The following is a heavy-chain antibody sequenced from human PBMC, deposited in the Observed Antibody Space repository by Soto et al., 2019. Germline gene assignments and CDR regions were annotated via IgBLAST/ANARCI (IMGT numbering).Heavy chain of an antibody. D-gene: IGHD6-19*01. V-gene: IGHV3-9*01. CDR1: GFTFDSYA. CDR3: VKDIHEQWLVSHFEY. J-gene: IGHJ4*02. CDR2: ISWNSGSR. Sequence: EVQLVESGGGLVQPGRSLRLSCVASGFTFDSYAMHWVRKAPGKGLEWVSGISWNSGSRGYEDSVKGRFTISRDNAQTALYLEMNSLSVGETAFYYCVKDIHEQWLVSHFEYWGQGALFTVS.